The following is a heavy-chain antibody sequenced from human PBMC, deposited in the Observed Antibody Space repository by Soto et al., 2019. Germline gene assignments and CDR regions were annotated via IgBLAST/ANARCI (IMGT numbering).Heavy chain of an antibody. V-gene: IGHV1-18*01. J-gene: IGHJ4*02. D-gene: IGHD1-1*01. Sequence: QVHLVQSGAEVKKPGASVKVSCKGSGYIFTTYGITWVRQAPGQGLEWMGWISAHNGNTNYAKKLQGRVTVTRDTSTSTAYMELTNLRSDDTAVYYCARGRYGDYWGQGAVVTVSS. CDR2: ISAHNGNT. CDR3: ARGRYGDY. CDR1: GYIFTTYG.